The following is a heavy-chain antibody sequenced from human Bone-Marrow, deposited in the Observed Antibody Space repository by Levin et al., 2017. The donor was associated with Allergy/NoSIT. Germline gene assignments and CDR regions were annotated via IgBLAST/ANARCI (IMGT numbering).Heavy chain of an antibody. CDR3: ARGDGYLFDY. V-gene: IGHV3-7*01. J-gene: IGHJ4*02. D-gene: IGHD3-22*01. Sequence: PGGSLRLSCVDSGFTFSNYWMNWVRQVPGKGLEWVASIKYDGSEKYYVDSVEGRFTISRDNAKKSLYLQMNSLRAEDTALYYCARGDGYLFDYWGQGTLVTVSS. CDR2: IKYDGSEK. CDR1: GFTFSNYW.